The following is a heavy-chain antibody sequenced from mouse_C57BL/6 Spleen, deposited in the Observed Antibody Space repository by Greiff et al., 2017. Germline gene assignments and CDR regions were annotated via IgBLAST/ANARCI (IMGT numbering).Heavy chain of an antibody. CDR1: GYTFTDYN. CDR3: AISLTATSWFAV. D-gene: IGHD4-1*01. CDR2: INPNNGGT. J-gene: IGHJ3*01. Sequence: VQLQQSGPELVKPGASVKIPCKASGYTFTDYNMDWVKQSHGKSLEWIGDINPNNGGTIYNQKFKGKATLTVDKSSSTAYMELRSLTSEDTAADDCAISLTATSWFAVWGQGTLVTVSA. V-gene: IGHV1-18*01.